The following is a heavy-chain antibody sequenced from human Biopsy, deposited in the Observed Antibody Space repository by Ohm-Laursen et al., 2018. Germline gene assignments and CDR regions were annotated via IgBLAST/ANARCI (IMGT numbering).Heavy chain of an antibody. CDR3: ARGEGSSWFDP. D-gene: IGHD1-26*01. CDR2: IIPIPNVA. V-gene: IGHV1-69*10. CDR1: VDSFTSYA. J-gene: IGHJ5*02. Sequence: AVKVSCKASVDSFTSYAIGWVRQAPGQGLEWMGGIIPIPNVATYAQKFQGRITITADESTSTAYMELNSLTSDDTAVYFCARGEGSSWFDPWGHGTLVTVSS.